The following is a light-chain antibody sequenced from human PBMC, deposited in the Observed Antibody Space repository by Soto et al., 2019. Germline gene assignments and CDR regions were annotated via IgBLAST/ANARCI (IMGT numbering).Light chain of an antibody. J-gene: IGKJ5*01. CDR2: GAS. CDR1: QSVSSSY. Sequence: EIVMTQSTATLSVSPGERPTLSSRASQSVSSSYLAWYEQKTGQAPRLLIYGASSRATAIPDRGSGSGSGTDFTPTISRLEPQDVAVYYCQQHGSSAPITFGKGTRLEI. CDR3: QQHGSSAPIT. V-gene: IGKV3-20*01.